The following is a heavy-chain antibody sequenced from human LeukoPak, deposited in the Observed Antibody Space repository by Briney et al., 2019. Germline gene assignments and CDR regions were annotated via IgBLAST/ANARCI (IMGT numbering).Heavy chain of an antibody. Sequence: GGSLRLSCAASGFTFSSYAMHWVRQAPGKGLEWVAVISYDGSNKYYADPVKGRFTISRDNSKNTLYLQMNSLRAEDTAVYYCARGVGATNYYMDVWGKGTTVTVSS. V-gene: IGHV3-30-3*01. CDR1: GFTFSSYA. CDR3: ARGVGATNYYMDV. J-gene: IGHJ6*03. D-gene: IGHD1-26*01. CDR2: ISYDGSNK.